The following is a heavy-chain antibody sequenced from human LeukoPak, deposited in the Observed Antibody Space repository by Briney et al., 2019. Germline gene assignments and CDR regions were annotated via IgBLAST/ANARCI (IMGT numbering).Heavy chain of an antibody. CDR3: ARVDSGGYYPFDY. CDR1: GYIFTNYG. V-gene: IGHV1-18*01. J-gene: IGHJ4*02. Sequence: ASVTVSCKASGYIFTNYGFSWVRQAPGQGLEWMGWISAYNGNTDYAEKLQGRVTMTTDTSTSTGYMELRSLRSDDTAVYYCARVDSGGYYPFDYWGQGTLVTVSS. CDR2: ISAYNGNT. D-gene: IGHD3-22*01.